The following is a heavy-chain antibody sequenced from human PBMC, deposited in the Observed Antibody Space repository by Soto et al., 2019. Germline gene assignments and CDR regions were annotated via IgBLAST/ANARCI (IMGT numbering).Heavy chain of an antibody. J-gene: IGHJ3*02. CDR2: INSDGSST. Sequence: GGSLRLSCAASGFTFSSYWMHWVRQAPGKGLVWVSRINSDGSSTSYADSVKGRFTISRDNAKNTLYLQMNSLRAEDTAVYYCAREHKQTDAFDIWGQGTMVTVS. V-gene: IGHV3-74*01. CDR3: AREHKQTDAFDI. CDR1: GFTFSSYW.